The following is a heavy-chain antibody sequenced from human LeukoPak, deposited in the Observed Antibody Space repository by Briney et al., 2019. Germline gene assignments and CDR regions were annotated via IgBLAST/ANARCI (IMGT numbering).Heavy chain of an antibody. D-gene: IGHD2-21*02. Sequence: GGSLRLSCAASGFTFSTYWMSWVRQAPGKGLEWVANIKQDGSEKYYVDSVKGRFTISRDNAKNSLYLQMNSLRAEDTAVYYCARDDTYCGGDCYSRDNFDYWGQGTLVTVSS. J-gene: IGHJ4*02. CDR2: IKQDGSEK. V-gene: IGHV3-7*01. CDR3: ARDDTYCGGDCYSRDNFDY. CDR1: GFTFSTYW.